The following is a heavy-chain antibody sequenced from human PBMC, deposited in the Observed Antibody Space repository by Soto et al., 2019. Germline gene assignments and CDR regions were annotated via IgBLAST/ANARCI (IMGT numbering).Heavy chain of an antibody. CDR1: GGSISSGGYS. V-gene: IGHV4-30-2*01. CDR2: IYHSGST. Sequence: SETLSLTCAVSGGSISSGGYSWSWIRQPPGKGLEWIGYIYHSGSTYCNPSLKSRVTISVDRSKNQFSLKLSSVTAADTAVYYCASSTIFGVAPNWFDPWGQGTLVTVSS. J-gene: IGHJ5*02. CDR3: ASSTIFGVAPNWFDP. D-gene: IGHD3-3*01.